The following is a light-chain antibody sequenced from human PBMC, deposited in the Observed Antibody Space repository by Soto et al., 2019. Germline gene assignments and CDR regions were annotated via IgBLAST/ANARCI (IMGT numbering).Light chain of an antibody. CDR3: SSYAGSNNFV. CDR2: EVS. J-gene: IGLJ1*01. V-gene: IGLV2-8*01. Sequence: QSALTQPPSASGSPGQSVTISCTGTSSDVGGYNYVSWYQQHPGKAPKLMIYEVSKRPSGVPDRFSGSKSGNTASLTVSGLQAGDEADYYCSSYAGSNNFVFGSGTKLTAL. CDR1: SSDVGGYNY.